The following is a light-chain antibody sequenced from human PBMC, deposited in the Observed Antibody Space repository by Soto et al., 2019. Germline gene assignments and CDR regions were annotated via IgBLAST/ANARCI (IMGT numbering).Light chain of an antibody. Sequence: LVLAQSSARLCYPPVPIPTVSCRASQSVSSYLAWYQQKPGQVPRLLIYDASSRATGIPARFSGSGSGTDFTLTISSLEPEDFAVYYCQQRSNLLNFGGGTTVDIK. CDR3: QQRSNLLN. J-gene: IGKJ4*01. CDR2: DAS. CDR1: QSVSSY. V-gene: IGKV3-11*01.